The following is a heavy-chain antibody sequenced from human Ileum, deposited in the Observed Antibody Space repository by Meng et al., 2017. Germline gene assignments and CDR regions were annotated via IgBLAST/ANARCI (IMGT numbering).Heavy chain of an antibody. CDR3: ARDCSGGGCFDP. CDR1: GGAFSSSA. J-gene: IGHJ5*02. D-gene: IGHD2-15*01. Sequence: QVQLVQSGAEVKYPGSSVTVSCKASGGAFSSSAIGWLRQAPGRGLEWMGGIIPILNASTYAQNFKGRVTLSADMATTTVYMELSSLTSDDTAVYFCARDCSGGGCFDPWGQGTLVTVVS. V-gene: IGHV1-69*10. CDR2: IIPILNAS.